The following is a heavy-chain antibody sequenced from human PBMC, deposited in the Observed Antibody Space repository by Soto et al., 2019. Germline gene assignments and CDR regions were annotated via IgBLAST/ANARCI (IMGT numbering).Heavy chain of an antibody. CDR3: ARGGPPYSSSWYPLSYYYYGMDV. CDR1: GYTFTGYY. J-gene: IGHJ6*02. Sequence: QMQLVQSGAEVKKPGASVKVSCKASGYTFTGYYMHWVRQAPGQGLEWMGWINPNSGGTNYAQKFQGWVTMTRDTSISTAYMELSRLRSDDTAVYYCARGGPPYSSSWYPLSYYYYGMDVWGQGTTVTVSS. V-gene: IGHV1-2*04. CDR2: INPNSGGT. D-gene: IGHD6-13*01.